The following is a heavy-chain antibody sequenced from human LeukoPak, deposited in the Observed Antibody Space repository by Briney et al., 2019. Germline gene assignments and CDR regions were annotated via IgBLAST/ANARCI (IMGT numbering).Heavy chain of an antibody. J-gene: IGHJ6*02. CDR2: ISSSSSYI. CDR1: GFTFSSYS. CDR3: ARDPTYYYGSGSYYPTYYYYGMDV. D-gene: IGHD3-10*01. Sequence: GGSLRLSCEASGFTFSSYSMNWVRQAPGKGLEWVSSISSSSSYIYYADSVKGRFTISRDNAKSSLYLQMNSLRAEDTAVYYCARDPTYYYGSGSYYPTYYYYGMDVWGQGTTVTVSS. V-gene: IGHV3-21*01.